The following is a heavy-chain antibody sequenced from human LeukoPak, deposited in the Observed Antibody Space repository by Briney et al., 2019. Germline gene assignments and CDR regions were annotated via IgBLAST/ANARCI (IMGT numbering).Heavy chain of an antibody. J-gene: IGHJ4*02. D-gene: IGHD6-13*01. Sequence: SETLSLTCTVSGGSISSYYWSWIRQPPGKGLEWIGYIYYSGSTNYNPSLKSRVTISVDTSKNQLSLKLSSVTAADTAVHYCARGPYSSRYDYWGQGTLVTVSS. CDR2: IYYSGST. CDR3: ARGPYSSRYDY. CDR1: GGSISSYY. V-gene: IGHV4-59*01.